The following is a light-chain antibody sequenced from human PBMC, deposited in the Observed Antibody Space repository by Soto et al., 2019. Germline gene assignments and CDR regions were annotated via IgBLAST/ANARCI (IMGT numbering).Light chain of an antibody. CDR2: GNT. CDR1: SSNIGAGSD. J-gene: IGLJ1*01. Sequence: QSVLTQPPSISGAPGQRVTISCTGSSSNIGAGSDVHWYHQLPGTAPKLLIYGNTNRPSGVPDRFSGSKSGTSASLAIAGLQTEDEGDYSCQTYDSSLSGIYVFGPGTKVTV. V-gene: IGLV1-40*01. CDR3: QTYDSSLSGIYV.